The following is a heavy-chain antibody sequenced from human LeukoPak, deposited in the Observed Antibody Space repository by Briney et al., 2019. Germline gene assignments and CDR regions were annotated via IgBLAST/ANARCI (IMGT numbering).Heavy chain of an antibody. D-gene: IGHD4-17*01. CDR3: ARDETTPLPGAY. V-gene: IGHV4-34*01. Sequence: SETLSLTCAVYGGAFSGYYWEWVPPPPGKGVGWIGEINHSGSTHYNPSLKSRVTMSVDTSKNQFSMKLSSVTAADTAVYYCARDETTPLPGAYWGQGTLVTVSS. CDR1: GGAFSGYY. J-gene: IGHJ4*02. CDR2: INHSGST.